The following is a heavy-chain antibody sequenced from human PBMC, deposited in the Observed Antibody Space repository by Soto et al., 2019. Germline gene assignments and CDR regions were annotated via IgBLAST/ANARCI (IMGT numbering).Heavy chain of an antibody. V-gene: IGHV3-7*03. Sequence: DVQMVESGGGLGQPWGSLSLSCTASGFTFSDYWMSCVRHFPGRGREWGANIKKYESEQYYVDSGKGRFTISRDNAKNSLSLEMDNMRAEDKADYYCAAYCSSITCTPFHGYAWCKGTLVTVSS. CDR3: AAYCSSITCTPFHGYA. CDR1: GFTFSDYW. J-gene: IGHJ5*02. D-gene: IGHD2-2*01. CDR2: IKKYESEQ.